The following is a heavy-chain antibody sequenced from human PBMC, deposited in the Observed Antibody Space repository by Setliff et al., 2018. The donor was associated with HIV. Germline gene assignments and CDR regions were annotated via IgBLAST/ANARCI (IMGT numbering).Heavy chain of an antibody. CDR2: IYYSGSI. J-gene: IGHJ6*02. V-gene: IGHV4-61*01. Sequence: TLSLTCTVSGGSISSDSYYWGWIRQSPGKGLEWIGYIYYSGSIYYNPSLKSRVTISGDPSNNQLSLSLSSVTAADTAVYYCARPVSKYFYGMDVWGLGTTVTVSS. CDR1: GGSISSDSYY. CDR3: ARPVSKYFYGMDV.